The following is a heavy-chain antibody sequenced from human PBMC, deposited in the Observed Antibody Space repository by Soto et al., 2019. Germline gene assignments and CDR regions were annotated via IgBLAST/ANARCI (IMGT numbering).Heavy chain of an antibody. D-gene: IGHD6-6*01. CDR1: GGSITTVGYS. V-gene: IGHV4-30-2*01. Sequence: QLQLQESGSGLVKPSQTLSLTCAVSGGSITTVGYSRSWIRQPPGKGLEWIGYIFHSGISYSNPSLKGRVTMAVDGSKNRFSLRLSSVTAADTAVYYCARRISARTYYFDYWGQGTLVTVSS. CDR3: ARRISARTYYFDY. CDR2: IFHSGIS. J-gene: IGHJ4*02.